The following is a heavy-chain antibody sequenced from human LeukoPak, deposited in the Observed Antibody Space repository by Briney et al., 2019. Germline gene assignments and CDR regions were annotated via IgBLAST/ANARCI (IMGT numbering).Heavy chain of an antibody. D-gene: IGHD3-22*01. V-gene: IGHV3-21*01. CDR1: GFAFSSYT. CDR3: ARDYYKNFDY. J-gene: IGHJ4*02. CDR2: ISSSSSYI. Sequence: GGSLRLSCAASGFAFSSYTMNWVRQAPGKGLEWVSSISSSSSYIFYADSVKGRFTISRDNAKNSLYLQMNSLRAEDTAVYYCARDYYKNFDYWGQGTLVTVSS.